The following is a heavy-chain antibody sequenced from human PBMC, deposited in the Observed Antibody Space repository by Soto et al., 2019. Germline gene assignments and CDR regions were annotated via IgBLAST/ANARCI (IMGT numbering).Heavy chain of an antibody. Sequence: SEPLSLTCTVPGGSISSYYWSWIRQPPGKGLEWIGYIYYSGSTNYSPSLKSRVTISVDTSKNQFSLKLSSVTAADTAVYYCAVGHSSSAGDYYYYYMDVWGKGTTVTVSS. D-gene: IGHD6-6*01. CDR2: IYYSGST. CDR1: GGSISSYY. J-gene: IGHJ6*03. CDR3: AVGHSSSAGDYYYYYMDV. V-gene: IGHV4-59*01.